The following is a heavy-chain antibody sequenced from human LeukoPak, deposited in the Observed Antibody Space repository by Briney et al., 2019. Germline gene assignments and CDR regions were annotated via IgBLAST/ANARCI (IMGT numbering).Heavy chain of an antibody. CDR1: GFTFGDYG. V-gene: IGHV3-49*04. CDR3: TSRGDSSGYYDY. CDR2: IRSKANGGTT. J-gene: IGHJ4*02. D-gene: IGHD3-22*01. Sequence: GGSLRLPCTASGFTFGDYGLTWVRQAPGKGLEWVGLIRSKANGGTTENAASVKGRFSISRDDSKSIAYLQMNSLKTEDTAVYYCTSRGDSSGYYDYWGQGTLVTVSS.